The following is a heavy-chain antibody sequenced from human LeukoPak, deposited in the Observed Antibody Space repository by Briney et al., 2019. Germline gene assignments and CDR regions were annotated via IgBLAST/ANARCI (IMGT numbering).Heavy chain of an antibody. V-gene: IGHV3-30*18. CDR1: GFTFSSYG. D-gene: IGHD3-22*01. J-gene: IGHJ3*02. CDR3: AKPRRMYDSSGYNAFDI. Sequence: GGSLRLSCAASGFTFSSYGMHWVRQAPGKGLEWVAVISYDGSNKYYADSVKGRFTISRDNSKSTLYLQMNSLRAEDTAVYYCAKPRRMYDSSGYNAFDIWGQGTMVTVSS. CDR2: ISYDGSNK.